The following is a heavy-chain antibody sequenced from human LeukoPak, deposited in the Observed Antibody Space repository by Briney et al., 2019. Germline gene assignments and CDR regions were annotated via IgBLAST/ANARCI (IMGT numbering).Heavy chain of an antibody. CDR2: IYSGGST. CDR1: GFIFSNNH. D-gene: IGHD4-11*01. V-gene: IGHV3-53*01. Sequence: GGSLRLSCAASGFIFSNNHMSWVRQAPGKGLEWVSVIYSGGSTHYADSVKGRFTISRDHSKNTLYLQMNSLRDEDTAVYYCARDLKYSNYFDYWGQGTLVTVSS. CDR3: ARDLKYSNYFDY. J-gene: IGHJ4*02.